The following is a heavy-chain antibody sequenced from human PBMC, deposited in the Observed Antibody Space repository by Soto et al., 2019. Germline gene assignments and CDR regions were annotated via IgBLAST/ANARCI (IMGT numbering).Heavy chain of an antibody. Sequence: QVQLVESGGGVVQPGRSLRLSCAASGFTFSSYAMHWVRQAPGKGLEWVAVISYDGSNEYYADSVKGRFTISRDNSKNTLYLQMNSLRAEGTAVYYCARVATVVTREFDYWGQGTLVTVSS. CDR1: GFTFSSYA. CDR3: ARVATVVTREFDY. D-gene: IGHD4-17*01. V-gene: IGHV3-30-3*01. J-gene: IGHJ4*02. CDR2: ISYDGSNE.